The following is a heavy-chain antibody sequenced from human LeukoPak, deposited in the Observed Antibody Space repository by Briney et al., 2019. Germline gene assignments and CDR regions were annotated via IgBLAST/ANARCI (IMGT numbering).Heavy chain of an antibody. CDR2: ISYDGSNK. D-gene: IGHD6-13*01. V-gene: IGHV3-30*04. J-gene: IGHJ4*02. Sequence: GGSVRLFRGSSVFIHRRYAMHWVRQAPARGLEGVAVISYDGSNKYYSDSVKGRFTISTNNSKNTLYLQMNSLRAGDTAVYYCAKDSSNWLSPYYFDYWGQGTLVTVSS. CDR3: AKDSSNWLSPYYFDY. CDR1: VFIHRRYA.